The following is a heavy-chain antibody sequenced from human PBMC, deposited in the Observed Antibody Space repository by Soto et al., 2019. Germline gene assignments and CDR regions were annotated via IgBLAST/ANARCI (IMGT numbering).Heavy chain of an antibody. CDR3: ARNEDYDYILYYYYMDV. CDR1: GGSIISSSYY. J-gene: IGHJ6*03. V-gene: IGHV4-39*01. CDR2: IYYSGST. D-gene: IGHD3-16*01. Sequence: SETLSLTCTVSGGSIISSSYYWGWIRQAPGKGLEWIGSIYYSGSTYYNPSLKSRVTISVDTSKNQFSLKLSSVTAADTAVYYCARNEDYDYILYYYYMDVWGKGTTVTVS.